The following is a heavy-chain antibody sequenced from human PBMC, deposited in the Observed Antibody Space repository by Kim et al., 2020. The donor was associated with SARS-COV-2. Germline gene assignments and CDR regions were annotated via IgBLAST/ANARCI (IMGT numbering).Heavy chain of an antibody. Sequence: GGSLRLSCAASGFTFSDYYMSWIRQAPGKGLEWVSYISSSGSTIYYADSVKGRFTISRDNAKNSLYLQMNSLRAEDTAVYYCARGNTARYEGYYYYYYGMDVWGQGTTVTVSS. CDR1: GFTFSDYY. J-gene: IGHJ6*02. D-gene: IGHD5-18*01. V-gene: IGHV3-11*01. CDR3: ARGNTARYEGYYYYYYGMDV. CDR2: ISSSGSTI.